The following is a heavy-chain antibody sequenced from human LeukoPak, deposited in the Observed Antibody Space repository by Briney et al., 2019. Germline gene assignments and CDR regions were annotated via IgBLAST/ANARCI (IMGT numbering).Heavy chain of an antibody. CDR1: GFTFSSNS. J-gene: IGHJ6*03. CDR3: ATSVGATLFYYYYMDV. Sequence: GGSLRLSCAASGFTFSSNSMNWVRQAPGKGLEWVSPISSGSSTISYADSVKGRFTISRDNSKNTLYLQMNSLRPEDTAVYYCATSVGATLFYYYYMDVWGKGTTVIVSS. D-gene: IGHD1-26*01. CDR2: ISSGSSTI. V-gene: IGHV3-48*01.